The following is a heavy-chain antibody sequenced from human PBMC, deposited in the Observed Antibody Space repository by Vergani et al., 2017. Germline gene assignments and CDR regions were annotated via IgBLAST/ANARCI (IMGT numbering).Heavy chain of an antibody. J-gene: IGHJ6*02. D-gene: IGHD2-15*01. CDR2: ILPLFRTT. CDR3: ARLPLGYCSGGSCYRAYYYYGMDV. Sequence: QVQLVQSGAEVKKPGSSVTVSCKVSGGTFTSGEISWVRQAHGQGLEWMGGILPLFRTTHYEQKYEARVTMTADESTNTAYMELRSLTFEDSAIYYCARLPLGYCSGGSCYRAYYYYGMDVWGQXP. V-gene: IGHV1-69*12. CDR1: GGTFTSGE.